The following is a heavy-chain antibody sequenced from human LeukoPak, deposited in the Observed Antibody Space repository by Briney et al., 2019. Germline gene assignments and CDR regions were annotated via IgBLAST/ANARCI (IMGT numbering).Heavy chain of an antibody. J-gene: IGHJ6*02. CDR1: GGTFSSYA. V-gene: IGHV1-69*13. CDR2: IIPIFGTA. CDR3: ARVRELGYCSSTSCFRDYYYYGMDV. D-gene: IGHD2-2*01. Sequence: SVKVSCKASGGTFSSYAISWVRQAPGQGLEWMGGIIPIFGTANCAQKFQGRVTITADESTSTAYMELSSLRSEDTAVYYCARVRELGYCSSTSCFRDYYYYGMDVWGQGTTVTVSS.